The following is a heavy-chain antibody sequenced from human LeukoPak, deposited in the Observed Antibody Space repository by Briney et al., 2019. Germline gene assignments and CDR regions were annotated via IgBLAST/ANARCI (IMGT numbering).Heavy chain of an antibody. CDR3: ASPIRLQSSP. CDR2: INHSGST. J-gene: IGHJ5*02. CDR1: GGSFSGYY. Sequence: SETLSLTCAVYGGSFSGYYWSWIRQPPGKGLEWIGEINHSGSTNYNPSLKSRVTISVDTSKNQFSLKLSSVTAADTAVYYCASPIRLQSSPWGQGTLVTVSS. D-gene: IGHD4-11*01. V-gene: IGHV4-34*01.